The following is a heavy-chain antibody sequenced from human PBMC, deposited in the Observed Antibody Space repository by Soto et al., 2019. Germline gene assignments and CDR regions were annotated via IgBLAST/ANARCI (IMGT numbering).Heavy chain of an antibody. CDR1: GFMFGSYA. D-gene: IGHD6-13*01. V-gene: IGHV3-23*01. CDR2: ISGGGSTT. J-gene: IGHJ5*01. Sequence: EVHLLESGGGLVQPGGSLRLSCATSGFMFGSYAMNWVRQAPGKGLEWVSVISGGGSTTNYADSVRGRFTTSRDSSTDTVYLQMYSLRVEDTAVYYCAKARKYSRPYDSWGQGTLVTVSS. CDR3: AKARKYSRPYDS.